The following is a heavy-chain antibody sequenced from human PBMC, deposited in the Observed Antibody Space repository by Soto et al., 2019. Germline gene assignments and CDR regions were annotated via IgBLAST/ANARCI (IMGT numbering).Heavy chain of an antibody. D-gene: IGHD6-13*01. CDR2: IKEDGSEQ. J-gene: IGHJ4*02. CDR3: ARLTAAGGVDQFDF. V-gene: IGHV3-7*05. Sequence: GGSLRLSCAASGFTFSSYWMTWVRQAPGKGLEWVANIKEDGSEQYQVDSVKGRFTFSRDNAKKTLYLQMSSLRVEDTAIYYCARLTAAGGVDQFDFWGQGTLVTVSS. CDR1: GFTFSSYW.